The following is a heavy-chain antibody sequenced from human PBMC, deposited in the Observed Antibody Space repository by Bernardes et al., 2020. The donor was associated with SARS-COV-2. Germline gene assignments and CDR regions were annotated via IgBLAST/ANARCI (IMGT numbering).Heavy chain of an antibody. CDR1: GFAFSSYA. J-gene: IGHJ4*02. CDR2: ISRDSIYI. V-gene: IGHV3-23*03. Sequence: GSLRLSCVASGFAFSSYAMGWVRQAPGKGLEWLSIISRDSIYIFYADSLKGRFTTSRDNSRNTLYLQMNSLRVEDTAMYYCAKKGSTGTGSGNYYRFDSWGQGSLVTVS. D-gene: IGHD3-10*01. CDR3: AKKGSTGTGSGNYYRFDS.